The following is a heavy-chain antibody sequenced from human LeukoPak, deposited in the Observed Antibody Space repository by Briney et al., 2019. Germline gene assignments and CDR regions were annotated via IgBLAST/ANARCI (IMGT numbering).Heavy chain of an antibody. CDR1: GFTVSSNY. CDR3: ARGSRSWSEFDY. V-gene: IGHV3-66*02. Sequence: GGSLRLSCAASGFTVSSNYMSWVRQAPGQGLEWVSVIYSVGSTYYADSVKGRFTISRDNSKNTLYLQMNSLRAEDTAVYYCARGSRSWSEFDYWGQGTLVTVSS. J-gene: IGHJ4*02. CDR2: IYSVGST. D-gene: IGHD6-13*01.